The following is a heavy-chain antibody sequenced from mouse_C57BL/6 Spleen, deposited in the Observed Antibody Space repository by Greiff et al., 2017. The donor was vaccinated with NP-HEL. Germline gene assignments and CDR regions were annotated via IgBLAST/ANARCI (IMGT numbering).Heavy chain of an antibody. Sequence: EVQLVESGPGLVKPSQSLSLTCSVTGYSITSGYYWNWIRQFPGNKLEWMGYISYDGSNNYNPSLKNRISITRDTSKNQFFLKLNSVTTEDTATYYCARGGLVDYWGQGTTLTVSS. CDR2: ISYDGSN. D-gene: IGHD2-4*01. J-gene: IGHJ2*01. CDR3: ARGGLVDY. V-gene: IGHV3-6*01. CDR1: GYSITSGYY.